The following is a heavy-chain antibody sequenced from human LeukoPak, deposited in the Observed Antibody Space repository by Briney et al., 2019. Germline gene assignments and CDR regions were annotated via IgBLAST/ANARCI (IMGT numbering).Heavy chain of an antibody. J-gene: IGHJ4*02. V-gene: IGHV3-23*01. CDR2: ISGSGGST. Sequence: PGGSLRLSCAASGFTFSSYGMSWVRQAPGKGLEWVSAISGSGGSTYYADSVKGRFTISRDNSKNTLYLQMNSLRAEDTAVYYCATPWGGSGSHRFDYWGQGTLVTVSS. D-gene: IGHD3-10*01. CDR3: ATPWGGSGSHRFDY. CDR1: GFTFSSYG.